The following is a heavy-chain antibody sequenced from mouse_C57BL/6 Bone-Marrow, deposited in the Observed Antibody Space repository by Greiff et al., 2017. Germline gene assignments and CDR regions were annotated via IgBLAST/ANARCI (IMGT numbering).Heavy chain of an antibody. J-gene: IGHJ2*01. D-gene: IGHD4-1*01. CDR1: GYAFSSSW. CDR3: ARSLTGTWDFDY. Sequence: QVQLQQSGPELVKPGASVKISCKASGYAFSSSWMNWVKQRPGKGLEWIGRIYPGDGDTNYNGKFKGKATLTADKSASTAYRQLSSLTSEDSAVYFCARSLTGTWDFDYGGQGTTLTVSA. CDR2: IYPGDGDT. V-gene: IGHV1-82*01.